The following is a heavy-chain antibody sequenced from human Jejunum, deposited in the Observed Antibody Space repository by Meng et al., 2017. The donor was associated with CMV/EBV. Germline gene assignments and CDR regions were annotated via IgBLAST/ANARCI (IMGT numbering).Heavy chain of an antibody. CDR3: ARDGTAATSERGLAY. V-gene: IGHV1-2*02. CDR1: GYTFTDYY. D-gene: IGHD1-1*01. CDR2: INPKRGDT. Sequence: QGQLVPPGVEVREPGATVKASCKTYGYTFTDYYMHWVRQAPGQGLEWMGWINPKRGDTNYEQKFQGRITMTRDTSINTFYMQLSRLTPDDTASYYCARDGTAATSERGLAYWGQGTLVTVSS. J-gene: IGHJ4*02.